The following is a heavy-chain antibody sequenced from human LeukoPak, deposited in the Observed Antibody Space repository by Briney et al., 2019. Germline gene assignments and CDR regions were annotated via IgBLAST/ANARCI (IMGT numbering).Heavy chain of an antibody. V-gene: IGHV3-23*01. CDR3: AKDPPLLWFGE. J-gene: IGHJ4*02. CDR1: GFTFHTHG. Sequence: PGGTLRLSCAVAGFTFHTHGMSWVRQVPGKGPEWVSGINNSGVRTYYADSVKGRFTISRDNSKNTLYLQMNSLRADDTGVYYCAKDPPLLWFGEGGQGTQVTVSS. D-gene: IGHD3-10*01. CDR2: INNSGVRT.